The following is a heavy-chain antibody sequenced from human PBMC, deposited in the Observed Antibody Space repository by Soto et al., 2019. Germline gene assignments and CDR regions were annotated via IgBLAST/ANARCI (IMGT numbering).Heavy chain of an antibody. CDR3: ARDLTTHDY. CDR1: GFTFSAHA. V-gene: IGHV3-23*01. CDR2: LGTIGA. Sequence: GGSLRLSCGGSGFTFSAHAITWVRQAPGKGLEWVSTLGTIGAFYADSVKGRFTISRDNSKNTVNLQMNSLRGEDTAIYYCARDLTTHDYWGQGTVVTVSS. J-gene: IGHJ4*02.